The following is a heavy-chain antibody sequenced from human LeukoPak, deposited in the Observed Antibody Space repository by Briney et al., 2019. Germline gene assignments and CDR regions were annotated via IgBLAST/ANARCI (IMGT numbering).Heavy chain of an antibody. CDR2: IYDSGST. CDR3: AREGYSSGWYKFDP. CDR1: GGSFSGYY. D-gene: IGHD6-19*01. J-gene: IGHJ5*02. V-gene: IGHV4-59*01. Sequence: SETLSLTCTVSGGSFSGYYWSWIRQPPGKGLEWIGYIYDSGSTTFNPSLKSRVTMSLDTSKNQFSLRLSSVTAADTAVYYCAREGYSSGWYKFDPWGQGTLVTVSS.